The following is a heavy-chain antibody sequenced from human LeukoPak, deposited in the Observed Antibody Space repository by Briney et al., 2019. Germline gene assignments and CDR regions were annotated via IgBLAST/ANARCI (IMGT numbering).Heavy chain of an antibody. CDR3: ARTSSGFMNY. CDR2: IIPIFGTA. CDR1: GRTFSIYA. D-gene: IGHD6-19*01. V-gene: IGHV1-69*13. J-gene: IGHJ4*02. Sequence: SVNVSCKASGRTFSIYAISWVRRAPGQGLEWMGGIIPIFGTANYAQKFQGRVTITADESTSTAYMELSRLRSEDTAVYYCARTSSGFMNYWGQGTLVTVSS.